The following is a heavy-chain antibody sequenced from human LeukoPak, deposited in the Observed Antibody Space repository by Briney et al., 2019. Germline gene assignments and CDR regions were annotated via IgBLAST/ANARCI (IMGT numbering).Heavy chain of an antibody. J-gene: IGHJ3*02. Sequence: GGSLRLSCAASGFTFSSYSMNWVRQAPGKGLEWVSYISSSSSTIYYADSVKGRFTISRDNAKNSLYLQMNSLRAEDTAVYYYARANTPYYDFWSGYRHDAFDIWGQGTMVTVSS. V-gene: IGHV3-48*01. CDR1: GFTFSSYS. CDR2: ISSSSSTI. D-gene: IGHD3-3*01. CDR3: ARANTPYYDFWSGYRHDAFDI.